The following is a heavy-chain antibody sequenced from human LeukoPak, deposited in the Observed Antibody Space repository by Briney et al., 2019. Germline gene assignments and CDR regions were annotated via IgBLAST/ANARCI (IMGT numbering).Heavy chain of an antibody. CDR2: INPNSGGT. D-gene: IGHD3-22*01. V-gene: IGHV1-2*02. CDR3: ARDSGGWHYYDSSGYAP. CDR1: GYTFTGYY. J-gene: IGHJ5*02. Sequence: GASVKVSCKASGYTFTGYYMHWVRQAPGQGLEWMGWINPNSGGTNYAQKFQGRVTMTRDTSISTAYMELSRLRSDDTAVYYCARDSGGWHYYDSSGYAPWGQGTLVTVSS.